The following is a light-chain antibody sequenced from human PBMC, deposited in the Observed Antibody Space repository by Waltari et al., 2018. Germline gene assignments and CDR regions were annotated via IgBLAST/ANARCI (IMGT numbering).Light chain of an antibody. CDR3: CSHPGRYTSVV. J-gene: IGLJ3*02. Sequence: QSALTQPRSVSGSPGQSVTISCAGTSSGVGVYFYVSWFQQYSGKAPKLIIYDGANRPSGVPDRFSGSRSDNTASLTISGLQHEDEADYYCCSHPGRYTSVVFGGGTKLTVL. V-gene: IGLV2-11*01. CDR1: SSGVGVYFY. CDR2: DGA.